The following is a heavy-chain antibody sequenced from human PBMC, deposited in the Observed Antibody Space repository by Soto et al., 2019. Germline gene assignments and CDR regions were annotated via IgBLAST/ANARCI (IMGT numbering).Heavy chain of an antibody. D-gene: IGHD3-16*01. V-gene: IGHV3-33*01. J-gene: IGHJ4*02. CDR2: IWYDGGNK. CDR3: ARDGDVNTGFGKDY. CDR1: GFTFSIYG. Sequence: QVQLVESGGGVVQPGRSLRLSCAASGFTFSIYGMHWVRQAPGKGLEWVAFIWYDGGNKYYAESVKGRFTISRDNSKNTLYLQMNSLRAEDTAVYYCARDGDVNTGFGKDYWGQGTLVTVSS.